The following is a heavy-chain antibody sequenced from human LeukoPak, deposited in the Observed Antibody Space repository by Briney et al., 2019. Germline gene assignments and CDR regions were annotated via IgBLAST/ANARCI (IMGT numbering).Heavy chain of an antibody. J-gene: IGHJ6*02. CDR1: GSSISSYY. V-gene: IGHV4-59*08. CDR3: ATGSGSYYRSRYYYYGMDV. CDR2: IYYSGST. Sequence: SETLSLTCTVSGSSISSYYWSWIRQPPGKGLEWIGYIYYSGSTNYNPSLKSRVTISVDTSKNQFSLKLSSVTAADTAVYYCATGSGSYYRSRYYYYGMDVWGQGTTVTVSS. D-gene: IGHD3-10*01.